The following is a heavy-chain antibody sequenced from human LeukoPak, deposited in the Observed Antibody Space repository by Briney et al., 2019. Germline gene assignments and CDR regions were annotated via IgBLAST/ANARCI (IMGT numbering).Heavy chain of an antibody. CDR1: GGSISGYY. Sequence: PSETLSLTCTVSGGSISGYYWSWIRQPPGKGLEWISSIYHSGNTNYNPSLRSRVTISVDTSGKQFSLNLSSVTAADTAVYYCARRGIPVAGLDYWGQGSLVGVSS. CDR2: IYHSGNT. CDR3: ARRGIPVAGLDY. V-gene: IGHV4-59*08. J-gene: IGHJ4*02. D-gene: IGHD6-19*01.